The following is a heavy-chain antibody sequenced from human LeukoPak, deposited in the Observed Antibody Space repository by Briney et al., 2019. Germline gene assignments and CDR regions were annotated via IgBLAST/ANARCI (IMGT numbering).Heavy chain of an antibody. J-gene: IGHJ3*02. CDR2: ISAYNGNT. Sequence: ASVKVSRKASGYTFTSYGISWVRQAPGQGLEWMGWISAYNGNTNYAQKLQGRVTMTTDTSTSTAYMELSSLRSEDTAVYYCARETGDYSGNAFDIWGQGTMVTVSS. V-gene: IGHV1-18*01. CDR3: ARETGDYSGNAFDI. D-gene: IGHD4-11*01. CDR1: GYTFTSYG.